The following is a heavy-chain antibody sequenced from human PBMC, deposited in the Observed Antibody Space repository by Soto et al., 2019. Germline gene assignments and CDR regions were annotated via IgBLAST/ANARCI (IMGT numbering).Heavy chain of an antibody. D-gene: IGHD3-16*01. J-gene: IGHJ3*02. CDR1: GYTFTSDA. CDR2: INAGNGNT. Sequence: QVQLVQSGAEVKKPGASVKVSCKASGYTFTSDAMHWVRQAPGQRLEWMGWINAGNGNTKYSHKFQGRVTITRDTSASTPYMELSRLRSADTAVYYCAGFRLIRGSYDAYDIRGKGTMVTVSS. CDR3: AGFRLIRGSYDAYDI. V-gene: IGHV1-3*01.